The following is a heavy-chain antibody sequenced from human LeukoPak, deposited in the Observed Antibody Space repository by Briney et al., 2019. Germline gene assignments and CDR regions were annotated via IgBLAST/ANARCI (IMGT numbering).Heavy chain of an antibody. Sequence: GGSLRLSCAASGFTFSGYAMSWVRQAPGKGLEWVSAISGSGGSTYYADSVKGRFTISRDNSKNTLYLQMNSLRAEDTAVYYCAKDISTVEMATMAEYWGQGTLVTVSS. CDR2: ISGSGGST. D-gene: IGHD5-24*01. CDR1: GFTFSGYA. J-gene: IGHJ4*02. CDR3: AKDISTVEMATMAEY. V-gene: IGHV3-23*01.